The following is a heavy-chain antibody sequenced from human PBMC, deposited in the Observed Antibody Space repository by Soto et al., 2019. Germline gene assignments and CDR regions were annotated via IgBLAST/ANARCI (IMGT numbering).Heavy chain of an antibody. CDR1: GFTFTSYG. J-gene: IGHJ4*02. CDR3: ARDRRFLEWLDY. V-gene: IGHV3-33*01. Sequence: QMHLVESGGGVVQPGRSLTLSCVASGFTFTSYGIHWVRQAPAKGLEWVAVIRYDGSNTYYGDSVKGRFSISRENSKNTVYLQVNSLRSEDTAVYYCARDRRFLEWLDYWGQGTLVSVSS. D-gene: IGHD3-3*01. CDR2: IRYDGSNT.